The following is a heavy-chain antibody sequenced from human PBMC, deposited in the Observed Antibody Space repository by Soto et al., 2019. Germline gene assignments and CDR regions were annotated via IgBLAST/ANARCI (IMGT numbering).Heavy chain of an antibody. D-gene: IGHD1-26*01. CDR1: GGSISSTGYF. CDR2: IFYSGST. V-gene: IGHV4-31*03. Sequence: QVQLQESGPGLVKPSQTLSLTCTVSGGSISSTGYFWTWIRQHPGKGLEWIGYIFYSGSTFHNPSLKSRVTISVDTYKNQFSLELSSVTAADSAVYYCARAAGSGDYFDYWGQGTLVTVSS. J-gene: IGHJ4*02. CDR3: ARAAGSGDYFDY.